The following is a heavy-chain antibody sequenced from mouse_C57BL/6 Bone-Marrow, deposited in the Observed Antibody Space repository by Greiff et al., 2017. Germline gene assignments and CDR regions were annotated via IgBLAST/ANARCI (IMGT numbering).Heavy chain of an antibody. CDR2: IDPSDSET. Sequence: QVQLQQPGAELVRPGSSVKLSCKASGYTFTSYWMHWVKQRPIQGLEWIGNIDPSDSETHYNQKFKDKATLTVDKSSSTAYMQLSSLTSEDSAVYYCAKYSSGSYYFDYWGQGTTLTVSS. CDR3: AKYSSGSYYFDY. CDR1: GYTFTSYW. J-gene: IGHJ2*01. D-gene: IGHD3-2*02. V-gene: IGHV1-52*01.